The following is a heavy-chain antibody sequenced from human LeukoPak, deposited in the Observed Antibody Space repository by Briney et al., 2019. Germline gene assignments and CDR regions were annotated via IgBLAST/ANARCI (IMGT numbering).Heavy chain of an antibody. J-gene: IGHJ4*02. CDR3: GRGGGAADY. V-gene: IGHV3-23*01. CDR2: ISGGGDDT. CDR1: GFTFRSSA. Sequence: GGSLRLSCAASGFTFRSSAMSWVRQAPGKGLEWVSAISGGGDDTIHADSVKGRFTISRDNSKNTLYLQMNSLRAGDTAVYYCGRGGGAADYWGQGTLVTVSS. D-gene: IGHD3-16*01.